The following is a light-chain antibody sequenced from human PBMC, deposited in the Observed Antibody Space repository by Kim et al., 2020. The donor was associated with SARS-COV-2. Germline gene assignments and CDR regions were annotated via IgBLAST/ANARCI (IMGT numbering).Light chain of an antibody. CDR2: QDS. J-gene: IGLJ2*01. Sequence: SYEVTQPPSVSVSPGQTASITCSGDKLGDKYACWYQQKPGQSPVLVIYQDSKRPSGIPERFSGSNSGNTATLTISGTQAMDEADYYCQAWDSSSHVVFGGGTKLTVL. CDR1: KLGDKY. CDR3: QAWDSSSHVV. V-gene: IGLV3-1*01.